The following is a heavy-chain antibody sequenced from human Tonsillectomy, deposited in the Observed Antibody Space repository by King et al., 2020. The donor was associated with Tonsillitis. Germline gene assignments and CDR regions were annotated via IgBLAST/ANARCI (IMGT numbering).Heavy chain of an antibody. V-gene: IGHV4-59*08. CDR3: ARHSGYASGWFSH. CDR2: VYYTGAN. CDR1: GDSIGTYY. Sequence: QLQESGPGLVKPSETLSLTCTVSGDSIGTYYWSWIRQPPGKGLEWIGYVYYTGANMYNPSLKTRVTISDDTSKNQFSLGLTSVTAADTAVYYCARHSGYASGWFSHWGQGILVTVSA. J-gene: IGHJ5*02. D-gene: IGHD6-19*01.